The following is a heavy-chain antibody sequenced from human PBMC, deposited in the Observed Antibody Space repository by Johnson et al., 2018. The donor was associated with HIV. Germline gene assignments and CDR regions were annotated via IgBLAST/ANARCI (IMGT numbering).Heavy chain of an antibody. D-gene: IGHD4-23*01. J-gene: IGHJ3*02. CDR3: AKVGGLRWQTWGAFDI. Sequence: VQLVESGGGVVQPERSLRLSCAASGFTFNNYGIHWVRQAPGKGLAWVVGISYDVINKYYADSVKGRITITRDNCHNTLYLQMNRLRTEDTAVYYCAKVGGLRWQTWGAFDIWGQGTMVTVSS. CDR2: ISYDVINK. CDR1: GFTFNNYG. V-gene: IGHV3-30*18.